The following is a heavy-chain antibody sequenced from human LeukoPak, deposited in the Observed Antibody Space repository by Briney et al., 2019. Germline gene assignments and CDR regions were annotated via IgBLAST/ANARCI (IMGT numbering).Heavy chain of an antibody. D-gene: IGHD3-10*01. CDR2: ISSNGGST. CDR1: GGSVSSGSYY. Sequence: ETLSLTCTVSGGSVSSGSYYWSWVRQAPGKGLEYVSAISSNGGSTYYADSVKGRFTISRDNSKNTLYLQMGSLRTEDTAVYYCVKDGSGSYYTYYFDYWGQGTLVTVSS. V-gene: IGHV3-64D*06. CDR3: VKDGSGSYYTYYFDY. J-gene: IGHJ4*02.